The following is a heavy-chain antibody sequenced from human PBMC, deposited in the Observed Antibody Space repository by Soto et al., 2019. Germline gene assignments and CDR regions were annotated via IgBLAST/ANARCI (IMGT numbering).Heavy chain of an antibody. CDR1: GGPISSGVTGSY. CDR2: IYYTGNT. CDR3: ASGHDAYKVRY. Sequence: QFQLQESGPGLVKPSQTLSLTCTVPGGPISSGVTGSYWTWIRQLPGKGLEWIGYIYYTGNTYYNPSLKSRPTISIDTSENQFSLKLTSVTAADTAVYFCASGHDAYKVRYWGQGTLVTVSS. D-gene: IGHD1-1*01. J-gene: IGHJ4*02. V-gene: IGHV4-31*03.